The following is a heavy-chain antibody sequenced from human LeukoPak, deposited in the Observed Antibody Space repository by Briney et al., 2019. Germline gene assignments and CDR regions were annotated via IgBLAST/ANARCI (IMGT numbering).Heavy chain of an antibody. V-gene: IGHV3-23*01. CDR2: ISGSGGST. Sequence: GGSLRLSCAASGFTFSSHAMSWVRQAPGKGLEWVSAISGSGGSTYYADSVKGRFTISRDNSKNTLYLQMNSLRAEDTAVYYCAKDHDIAVAVWFDPWGQGTLVTVSS. CDR3: AKDHDIAVAVWFDP. D-gene: IGHD6-19*01. CDR1: GFTFSSHA. J-gene: IGHJ5*02.